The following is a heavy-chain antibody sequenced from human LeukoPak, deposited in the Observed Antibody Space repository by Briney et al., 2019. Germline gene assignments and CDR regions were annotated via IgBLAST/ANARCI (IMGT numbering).Heavy chain of an antibody. V-gene: IGHV1-69*05. D-gene: IGHD2-15*01. J-gene: IGHJ6*03. Sequence: SVTVSFKPSGGTFRNFVITWARQAPGQGLAWMGGIVPIFGTKNYPQKFQGRVTITTDASTTTAYMELSSLTYEDTAVYYCARGVAAIAATPGYYYYHMDVWGIGTTVTVSS. CDR2: IVPIFGTK. CDR3: ARGVAAIAATPGYYYYHMDV. CDR1: GGTFRNFV.